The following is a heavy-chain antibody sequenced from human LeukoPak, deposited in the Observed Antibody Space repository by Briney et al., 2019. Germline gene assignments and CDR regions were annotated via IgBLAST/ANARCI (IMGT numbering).Heavy chain of an antibody. D-gene: IGHD2-2*01. CDR1: GGTFSSYA. CDR2: IIPIFGTA. J-gene: IGHJ3*02. CDR3: ARGYCSSTSCLGRAFDI. V-gene: IGHV1-69*05. Sequence: SVKVSCKASGGTFSSYAISWVRQAPGQGLEWMGGIIPIFGTANYAQKFQGRVTITTDESTSTAYMELSSPRSEDTAVYYCARGYCSSTSCLGRAFDIWGQGTMVTVSS.